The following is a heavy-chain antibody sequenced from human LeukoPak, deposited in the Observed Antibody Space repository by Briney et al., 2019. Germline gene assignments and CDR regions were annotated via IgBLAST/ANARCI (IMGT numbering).Heavy chain of an antibody. CDR2: ISYDGSNK. J-gene: IGHJ5*02. CDR3: AKDKIQLWLLNGRMPWFDP. D-gene: IGHD5-18*01. V-gene: IGHV3-30*18. CDR1: RFTFSSYG. Sequence: GGSLRLSCAASRFTFSSYGMHWVRQAPGKGLEWVAVISYDGSNKYYADSVKGRFTISRDNSKNTLYLQMNSLRAEDTAVYYCAKDKIQLWLLNGRMPWFDPWGQGTQVTVSS.